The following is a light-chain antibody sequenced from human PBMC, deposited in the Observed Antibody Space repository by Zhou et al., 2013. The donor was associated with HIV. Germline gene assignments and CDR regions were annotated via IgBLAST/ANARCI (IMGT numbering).Light chain of an antibody. CDR3: QQSYSTPRT. V-gene: IGKV1-5*03. J-gene: IGKJ1*01. Sequence: DIQMTQSPSTLSASVGDRVTITCRASQSISTWLAWYQQKPGKVPKLLIHQASSLESGVPSRFSGSGSGTEFTLTISSLQPEDFAVYYCQQSYSTPRTFGQGTKVEI. CDR1: QSISTW. CDR2: QAS.